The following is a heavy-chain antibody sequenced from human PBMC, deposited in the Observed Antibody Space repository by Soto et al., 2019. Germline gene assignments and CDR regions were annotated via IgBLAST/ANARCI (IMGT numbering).Heavy chain of an antibody. CDR2: ISSSNT. CDR1: GITFSSYS. D-gene: IGHD2-8*01. Sequence: EVQLVESGGCLVQPGASLRLSCTASGITFSSYSMNWVRQAPGKGLEWLSYISSSNTAYADSVKGRFTISRDNAKNSVYLQMNSLRDEDTAVYYCVGDQDVHAPMVHGNYWGRGTRVTVSS. V-gene: IGHV3-48*02. CDR3: VGDQDVHAPMVHGNY. J-gene: IGHJ4*02.